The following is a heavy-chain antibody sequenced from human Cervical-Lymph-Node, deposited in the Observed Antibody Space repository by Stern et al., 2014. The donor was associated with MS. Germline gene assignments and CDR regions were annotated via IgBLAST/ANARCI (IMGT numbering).Heavy chain of an antibody. J-gene: IGHJ4*02. D-gene: IGHD5-18*01. CDR2: IPPNDGSA. Sequence: VQLVESGAEVKKPGASVKVSCKASGYTFTSYYMHWVRQAPGQGLEWMGIIPPNDGSASYAQKFQDRVTMTRDTSTSTLYMELSSLSSEDTAVYYCAGGYTFDYWGQGTLVTVSS. CDR3: AGGYTFDY. V-gene: IGHV1-46*01. CDR1: GYTFTSYY.